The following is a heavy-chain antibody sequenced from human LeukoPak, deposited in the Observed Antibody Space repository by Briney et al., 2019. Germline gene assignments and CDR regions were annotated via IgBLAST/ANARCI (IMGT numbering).Heavy chain of an antibody. D-gene: IGHD6-19*01. CDR1: GYTFTSYG. Sequence: ASVKVSCKASGYTFTSYGISWVRQAPGQGLEWMGGIIPIFGTANYAQKFQGRVTITADESTSTAYMELSSLRSEDTAVYYCARDQAVAGTFDYWGQGTLVTVSS. CDR3: ARDQAVAGTFDY. CDR2: IIPIFGTA. J-gene: IGHJ4*02. V-gene: IGHV1-69*13.